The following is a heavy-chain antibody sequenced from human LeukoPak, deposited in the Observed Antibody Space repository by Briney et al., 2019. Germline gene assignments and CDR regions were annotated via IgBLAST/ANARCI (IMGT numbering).Heavy chain of an antibody. V-gene: IGHV3-15*01. CDR2: IKTKIQGATT. CDR3: GDFTGHTKDY. CDR1: GFTFNDAW. D-gene: IGHD2-8*02. Sequence: KPGGSLRLSCEASGFTFNDAWMNWVRQAPGKGLEWVALIKTKIQGATTEYAAPVKGRFIISRDDSKITLYLQMNNLRAEDTAVYYCGDFTGHTKDYWGLGTLVTVSS. J-gene: IGHJ4*02.